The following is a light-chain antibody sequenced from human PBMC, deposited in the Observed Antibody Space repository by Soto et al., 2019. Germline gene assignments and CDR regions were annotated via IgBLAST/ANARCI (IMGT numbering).Light chain of an antibody. CDR1: QSVSSNY. CDR2: DAS. J-gene: IGKJ1*01. V-gene: IGKV3-20*01. CDR3: QQYNNWPRT. Sequence: EIVLTQSPGTLSLSPGERATFSCRASQSVSSNYLAWYQQKPGQAPRLLIHDASSRATGISDRFTGSGSGTEFTLTISSLQSEDFAVYYCQQYNNWPRTFGQGTKVDIK.